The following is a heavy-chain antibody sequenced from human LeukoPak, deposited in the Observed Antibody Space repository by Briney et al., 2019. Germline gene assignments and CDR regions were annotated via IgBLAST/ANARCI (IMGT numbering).Heavy chain of an antibody. CDR2: INSDGSST. V-gene: IGHV3-74*01. Sequence: GGSLRLSCAASGFTFSSYWMHWVRQAPGKGLVWVSRINSDGSSTSYADSVKGRFTISRDNAKNTLYLQMNSLRAEDTAVYYCARDNYDYVWGSYRYYDYWGRGTLVTVSS. D-gene: IGHD3-16*02. J-gene: IGHJ4*02. CDR3: ARDNYDYVWGSYRYYDY. CDR1: GFTFSSYW.